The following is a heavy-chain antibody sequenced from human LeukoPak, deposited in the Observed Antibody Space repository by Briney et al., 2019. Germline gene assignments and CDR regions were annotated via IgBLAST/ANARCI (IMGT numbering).Heavy chain of an antibody. CDR1: GGTFSSYT. Sequence: ASVKVSCKASGGTFSSYTISWVRQAPGQGLEWMGRIIPILGIANYAQKFRGRVTITADKSTSTAYMELSSLRSEDTAVYYCATDLGYCSSTTCDTFDYWGQGTLVTVSS. V-gene: IGHV1-69*02. CDR3: ATDLGYCSSTTCDTFDY. D-gene: IGHD2-2*01. CDR2: IIPILGIA. J-gene: IGHJ4*02.